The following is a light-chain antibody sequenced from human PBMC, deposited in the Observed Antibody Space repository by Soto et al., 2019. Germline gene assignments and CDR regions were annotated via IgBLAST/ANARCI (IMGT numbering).Light chain of an antibody. CDR1: RSVSTS. V-gene: IGKV3-11*01. CDR2: DAS. CDR3: QQRNDWPPRYT. Sequence: EVVLTQSPGTLSLSPGQRATLSCRASRSVSTSLAWYQQRPGQAPRLLIYDASIRATGIPARFSGSGSGTDFTLTISSLEPEDFAVYYCQQRNDWPPRYTFGQGTKVDIK. J-gene: IGKJ2*01.